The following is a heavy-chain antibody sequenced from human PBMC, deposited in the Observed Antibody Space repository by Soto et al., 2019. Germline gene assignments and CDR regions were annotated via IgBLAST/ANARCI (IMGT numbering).Heavy chain of an antibody. CDR3: ARVXSFHDYGDYDGPNWFDP. V-gene: IGHV1-18*01. J-gene: IGHJ5*02. Sequence: QVQLVQSGAEVKKPGASVKVSCKASGYTFTSYGISWVRXAPGQGXXWMGWISAYNGNTNYAQKLQGRVTMTTDTSXXXAYMXXXXLRXDXXXXXXXARVXSFHDYGDYDGPNWFDPWGQGTLVTVSS. CDR2: ISAYNGNT. D-gene: IGHD4-17*01. CDR1: GYTFTSYG.